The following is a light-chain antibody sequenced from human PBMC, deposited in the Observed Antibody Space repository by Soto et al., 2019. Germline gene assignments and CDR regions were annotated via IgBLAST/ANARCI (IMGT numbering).Light chain of an antibody. V-gene: IGKV3-11*01. CDR1: ESIRTY. J-gene: IGKJ5*01. Sequence: EIVMTQSPATLSLSPGERATLSCRASESIRTYLAWYQQKPGQAPRLLIYDASTRATGIPARFSGSGSGTDFTLTIGSLEPEDFAIYYCQQRSNWPITFGQGTLLEIK. CDR2: DAS. CDR3: QQRSNWPIT.